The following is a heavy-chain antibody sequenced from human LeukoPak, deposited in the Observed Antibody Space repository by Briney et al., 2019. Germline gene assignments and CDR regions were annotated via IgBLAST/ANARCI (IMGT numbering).Heavy chain of an antibody. CDR2: IYYSGST. CDR3: AGRSGYSYGYHFDY. D-gene: IGHD5-18*01. CDR1: GGSISSGDYY. Sequence: MTSQTLSLTCTVSGGSISSGDYYWSWIRQPPGKGLEWIGYIYYSGSTNYNPSLKSRVTISVDTSKNQFSLKLSSVTAADTAVYYCAGRSGYSYGYHFDYWGQGTLVTVSS. J-gene: IGHJ4*02. V-gene: IGHV4-61*08.